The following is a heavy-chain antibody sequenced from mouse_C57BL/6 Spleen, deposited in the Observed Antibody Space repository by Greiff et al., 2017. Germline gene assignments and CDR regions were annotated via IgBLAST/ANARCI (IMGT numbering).Heavy chain of an antibody. Sequence: QVQLQQPGAELVRPGASVKMSCKASGYTFTSYWITWVKQRPGQGLEWIGDIYPGSGSTNYNEKFKSKATLTVDTSSSTAYMQLSSLTSEDSAVYYCARWGYGYGGASFAYWGQGTLVTVSA. V-gene: IGHV1-55*01. CDR3: ARWGYGYGGASFAY. CDR1: GYTFTSYW. D-gene: IGHD2-2*01. CDR2: IYPGSGST. J-gene: IGHJ3*01.